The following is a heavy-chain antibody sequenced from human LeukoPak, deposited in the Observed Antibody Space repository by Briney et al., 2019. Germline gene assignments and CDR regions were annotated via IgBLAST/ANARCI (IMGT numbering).Heavy chain of an antibody. D-gene: IGHD2-15*01. CDR2: ISHSGST. CDR1: GGSFSGYY. V-gene: IGHV4-34*01. CDR3: ARHIRSVVVVGYWFDP. Sequence: SETLSLTCAVYGGSFSGYYWSWIRQPPGKGLEWIGEISHSGSTNYNPSLKSRVTISVDTSKNQFSLKPSSVTAADTAVYYCARHIRSVVVVGYWFDPWGQGTLVTVSS. J-gene: IGHJ5*02.